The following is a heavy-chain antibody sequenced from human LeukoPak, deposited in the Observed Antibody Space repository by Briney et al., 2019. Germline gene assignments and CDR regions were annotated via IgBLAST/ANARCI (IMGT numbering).Heavy chain of an antibody. V-gene: IGHV3-48*04. Sequence: GGSLRLSCAASGFTFSSYSMNWVRQAPGKGLEWVSYISSSSGPIYYADSVKGRFTISRDNAKNSLYLQMNSLRAEDTAVYYCARSPEIYYMDVWGKGTTVTVSS. D-gene: IGHD5-24*01. CDR1: GFTFSSYS. CDR2: ISSSSGPI. CDR3: ARSPEIYYMDV. J-gene: IGHJ6*03.